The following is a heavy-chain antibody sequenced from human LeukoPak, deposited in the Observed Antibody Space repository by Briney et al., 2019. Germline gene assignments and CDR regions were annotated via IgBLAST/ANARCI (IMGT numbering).Heavy chain of an antibody. D-gene: IGHD3-10*01. CDR2: IYYRGCS. V-gene: IGHV4-59*07. Sequence: SDTLSLTCTLSGRSMSGFFWTWIRHPPGRALEWIVSIYYRGCSTIYNPSLKTRVTISVDTSKSQFCLILNSATAADTAVYYCARTSRHFYGSGTNLTPWPAGMDVWGQGTTVTVSS. CDR3: ARTSRHFYGSGTNLTPWPAGMDV. CDR1: GRSMSGFF. J-gene: IGHJ6*02.